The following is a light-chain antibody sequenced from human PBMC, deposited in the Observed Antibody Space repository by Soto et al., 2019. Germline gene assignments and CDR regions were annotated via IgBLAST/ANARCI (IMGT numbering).Light chain of an antibody. CDR3: QQYYSYPRFT. CDR1: QGISSY. J-gene: IGKJ2*01. CDR2: AAS. V-gene: IGKV1-8*01. Sequence: AIRMTQSPSSLSSSTGDRVTITCRASQGISSYLSWYQQKPGDAPKLLLYAASTVQSGVPSRFSGSGSGTDFTLTISCLQSEDFAAYYCQQYYSYPRFTFGQGTKLEIK.